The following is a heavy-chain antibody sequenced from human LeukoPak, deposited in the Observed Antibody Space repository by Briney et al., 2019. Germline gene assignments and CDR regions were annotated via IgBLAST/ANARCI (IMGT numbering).Heavy chain of an antibody. J-gene: IGHJ4*02. V-gene: IGHV4-59*01. CDR3: ARIPHCTSTSCPFDY. D-gene: IGHD2-2*01. CDR2: ISYGGST. Sequence: PSETLSLTCTVSGGSISDYYWSWIRQPPGKGLEWTGYISYGGSTNYNPSLKSRVTISVDTSRNQFSLHLSSVTAADTAVYYCARIPHCTSTSCPFDYWGQGTLVTVSS. CDR1: GGSISDYY.